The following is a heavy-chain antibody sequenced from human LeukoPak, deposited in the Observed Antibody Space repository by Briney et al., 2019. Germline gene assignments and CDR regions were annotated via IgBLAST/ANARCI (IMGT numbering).Heavy chain of an antibody. CDR1: GFTFSSYG. J-gene: IGHJ5*02. D-gene: IGHD1-26*01. CDR3: ARVRSGSYNWFDP. CDR2: IRYDGSNK. Sequence: GGSLRLSCEASGFTFSSYGMHWVRQAPGKGLEWVAFIRYDGSNKYYADSVKGRFTISRDNSKNTLYLQMNSLRVEDTALYYCARVRSGSYNWFDPWGQGTLVTVSS. V-gene: IGHV3-30*02.